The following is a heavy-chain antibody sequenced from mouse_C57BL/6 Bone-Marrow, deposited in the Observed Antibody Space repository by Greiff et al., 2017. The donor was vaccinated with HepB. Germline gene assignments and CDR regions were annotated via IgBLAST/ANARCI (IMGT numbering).Heavy chain of an antibody. CDR3: ARSEGLRRTAFAY. Sequence: VKLVESGAELARPGASVKLSCKASGYTFTSYGISWVKQRTGQGLEWIGEIYPRSGNTYYNEKFKGKATLTADKSSSTAYMELRSLTSEDSAVYFCARSEGLRRTAFAYWGQGTLVTVSA. CDR1: GYTFTSYG. D-gene: IGHD2-4*01. J-gene: IGHJ3*01. CDR2: IYPRSGNT. V-gene: IGHV1-81*01.